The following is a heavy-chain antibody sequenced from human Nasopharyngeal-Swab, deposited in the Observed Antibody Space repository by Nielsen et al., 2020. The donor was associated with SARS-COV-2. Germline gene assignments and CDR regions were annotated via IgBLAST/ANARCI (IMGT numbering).Heavy chain of an antibody. D-gene: IGHD6-13*01. CDR2: IWYDGSKK. V-gene: IGHV3-33*01. CDR1: GFTFSSYG. Sequence: GESLKISCAASGFTFSSYGMHWVRQAPGKGLEWVAVIWYDGSKKYYADSVTGRFTISRDDSKNTLYLQMNSLRVDDTAVYYCAREIGISWTRFDPWGQGSLVTVSS. CDR3: AREIGISWTRFDP. J-gene: IGHJ5*02.